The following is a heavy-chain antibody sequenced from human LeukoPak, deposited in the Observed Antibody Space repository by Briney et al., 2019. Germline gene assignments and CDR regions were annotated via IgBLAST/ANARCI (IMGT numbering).Heavy chain of an antibody. D-gene: IGHD6-19*01. Sequence: SETLSLTCTVSGGSISSGSYYWSWIRQPAGKGLEWIGRIHTSGRTNYNPSLKSRVTVSVDTSKNQFSLRLSSVTAADTAVYYCARGKVVAGTPGQNSWDHWGQGTLVTVSS. J-gene: IGHJ4*02. V-gene: IGHV4-61*02. CDR2: IHTSGRT. CDR3: ARGKVVAGTPGQNSWDH. CDR1: GGSISSGSYY.